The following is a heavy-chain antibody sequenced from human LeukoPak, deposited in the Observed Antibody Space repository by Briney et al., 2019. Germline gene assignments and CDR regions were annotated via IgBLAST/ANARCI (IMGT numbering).Heavy chain of an antibody. D-gene: IGHD3-16*01. Sequence: ASVKISCKASGYTFTGYYMHWVRQDPGQGLEWMGWINPNSGGTNYAQKFQGRVTMTRDTSISTAYMELSRLRSDDTAVYYCARRGRLGEPFDYWGQGTLVTVSS. CDR3: ARRGRLGEPFDY. V-gene: IGHV1-2*02. CDR2: INPNSGGT. CDR1: GYTFTGYY. J-gene: IGHJ4*02.